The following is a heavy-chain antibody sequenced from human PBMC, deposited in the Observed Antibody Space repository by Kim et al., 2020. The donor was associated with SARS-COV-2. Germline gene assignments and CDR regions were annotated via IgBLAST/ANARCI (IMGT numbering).Heavy chain of an antibody. CDR2: IIPIFVTV. V-gene: IGHV1-69*06. D-gene: IGHD2-2*01. CDR1: GGTLSSYA. J-gene: IGHJ4*02. Sequence: SVKVSCKASGGTLSSYAINWVRQAPGQGPEWIGGIIPIFVTVNYAQKFQGRVTFTSNTSTNTAYMELSSLRSEDTAVYYCAAEAVLGYCSTTSCRYYFDYWGQGTLVTVSS. CDR3: AAEAVLGYCSTTSCRYYFDY.